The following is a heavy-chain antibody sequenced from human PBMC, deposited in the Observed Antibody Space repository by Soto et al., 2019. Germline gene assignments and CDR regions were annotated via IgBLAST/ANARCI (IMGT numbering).Heavy chain of an antibody. Sequence: EVQLLESGGGLVQPGGSLRLSCAASGFTFSSYAMSWVRQAPGKGLEWVSTISGSGDSTYYADSVKGRFTISRDNSENTLYLQMNSLRAEDTAVYYCAKERPYYGSSGYPPRVGHDYWGQGTLVTVSS. D-gene: IGHD3-22*01. J-gene: IGHJ4*02. CDR2: ISGSGDST. CDR3: AKERPYYGSSGYPPRVGHDY. V-gene: IGHV3-23*01. CDR1: GFTFSSYA.